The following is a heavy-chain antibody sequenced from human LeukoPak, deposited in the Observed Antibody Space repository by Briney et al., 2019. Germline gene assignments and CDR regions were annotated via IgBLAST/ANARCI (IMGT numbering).Heavy chain of an antibody. J-gene: IGHJ6*02. CDR2: ISAYNGNT. V-gene: IGHV1-18*04. Sequence: GASVKVSCKASGYTFTDFYLHWVRQAPGQGLEWMGWISAYNGNTNYAQKLQGGVTMTTDTSTSTAYMELRSLRSDDTAVYYCARAPNYSKQLWYTWDYYYGMDVWGQGTTVTVSS. D-gene: IGHD5-18*01. CDR1: GYTFTDFY. CDR3: ARAPNYSKQLWYTWDYYYGMDV.